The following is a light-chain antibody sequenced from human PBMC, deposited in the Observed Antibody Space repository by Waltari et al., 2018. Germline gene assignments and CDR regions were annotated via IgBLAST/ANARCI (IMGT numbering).Light chain of an antibody. V-gene: IGLV2-14*01. Sequence: QPALTQPASVSGSPGQSITIPCTGTSSAAGNNNHVCRYQKQPDKVPTLIIYEVSKRPSGVSDRFSGSKSGNTASLAISGLRSEDEADYYCAAWDDSLSGPVFGGGTKLTVL. CDR2: EVS. J-gene: IGLJ3*02. CDR1: SSAAGNNNH. CDR3: AAWDDSLSGPV.